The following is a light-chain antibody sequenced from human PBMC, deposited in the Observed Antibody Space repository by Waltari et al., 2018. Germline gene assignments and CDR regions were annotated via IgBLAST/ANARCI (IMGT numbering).Light chain of an antibody. CDR3: SSRDSSGNHV. V-gene: IGLV3-19*01. CDR1: SLRTYY. Sequence: SSELTQDPAVSVALGQTVRITCQGDSLRTYYASWYHQRPGQAPLLVSENKNKRPTGIPDRFSDSRSGNTASLTITGAQAEDEGDYDCSSRDSSGNHVFGTGTKVAVL. J-gene: IGLJ1*01. CDR2: NKN.